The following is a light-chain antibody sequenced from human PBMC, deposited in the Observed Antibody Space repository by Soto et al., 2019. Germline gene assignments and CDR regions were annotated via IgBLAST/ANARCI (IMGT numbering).Light chain of an antibody. CDR2: GAS. CDR1: QSSSSSC. Sequence: MTQSPATLSMSPGESATLSCRASQSSSSSCLPWDQQKPGRAPRLLIYGASNWATGIPDRFSGSGSVTDFTLSISSLQPEDFAVFYCQQYSSSPRTFGQGTKVDIK. J-gene: IGKJ1*01. CDR3: QQYSSSPRT. V-gene: IGKV3-20*01.